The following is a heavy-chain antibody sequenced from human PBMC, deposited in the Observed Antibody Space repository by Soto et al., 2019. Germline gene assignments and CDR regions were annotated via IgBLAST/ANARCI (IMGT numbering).Heavy chain of an antibody. D-gene: IGHD4-17*01. V-gene: IGHV1-18*01. CDR2: ISAYNGNT. CDR3: ARVPPIVYGDYDYFQH. Sequence: ASVKVSCKASGYTFTSYGISWVRQAPGQGLEWMGWISAYNGNTNYAQKLQGRVTMTTDTSTSTAYMELRSLRSDDTAVYYCARVPPIVYGDYDYFQHWGQGTLVTVSS. J-gene: IGHJ1*01. CDR1: GYTFTSYG.